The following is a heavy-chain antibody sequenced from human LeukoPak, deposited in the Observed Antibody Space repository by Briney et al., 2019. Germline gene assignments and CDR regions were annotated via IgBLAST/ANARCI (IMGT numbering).Heavy chain of an antibody. V-gene: IGHV1-46*03. Sequence: ASVKVSCKASGYTFTSYYMHWVRQAPGQGLEWMGIINPSGGSTSYAQKFQGRVTMTRDTSTSTVYMELNSLRSEDTAVYYCARPFYDSSAHYVWYFDYWGQGTLVTVSS. CDR1: GYTFTSYY. J-gene: IGHJ4*02. CDR2: INPSGGST. D-gene: IGHD3-22*01. CDR3: ARPFYDSSAHYVWYFDY.